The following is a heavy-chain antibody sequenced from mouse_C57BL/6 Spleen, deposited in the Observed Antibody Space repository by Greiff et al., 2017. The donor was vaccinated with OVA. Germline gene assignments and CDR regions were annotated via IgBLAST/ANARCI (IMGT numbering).Heavy chain of an antibody. V-gene: IGHV1-39*01. CDR3: APNWAYAMDY. Sequence: VHVKQSGPELVKPGASVKISCKASGYSFTDYNMNWVKQSNGKSLEWIGVINPNYGTTSYNQKFKGKATLTVDQSSSTAYMQLNSLTSEDSAVYYCAPNWAYAMDYWGQGTSVTVSS. D-gene: IGHD4-1*01. J-gene: IGHJ4*01. CDR2: INPNYGTT. CDR1: GYSFTDYN.